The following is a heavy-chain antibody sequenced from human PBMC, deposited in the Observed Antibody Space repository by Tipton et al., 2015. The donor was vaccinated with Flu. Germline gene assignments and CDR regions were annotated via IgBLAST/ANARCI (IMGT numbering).Heavy chain of an antibody. CDR2: IYTSGST. J-gene: IGHJ4*02. V-gene: IGHV4-4*07. D-gene: IGHD3-10*01. CDR3: AREVSGLGRYFGS. Sequence: TLSLTCTVSGGSISSYYWSWIRQPAGKGLGWIGRIYTSGSTNYNPSLKSRLTMSVDTSENQFSLRLSSVTAADTAVYFCAREVSGLGRYFGSWGQGTLVTVSS. CDR1: GGSISSYY.